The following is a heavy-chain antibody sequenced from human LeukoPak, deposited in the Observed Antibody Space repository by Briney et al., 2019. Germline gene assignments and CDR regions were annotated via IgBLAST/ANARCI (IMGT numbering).Heavy chain of an antibody. D-gene: IGHD1-26*01. Sequence: GGSLRLSCAASGFTFRSYSMKWVRQAPGKGLEWVSSISSSSSYIYYADSVKGRFTISRDNAKNTLYLQMNSLRAEDTAVYYCARALGSPLDFWGQGTLVTVSS. J-gene: IGHJ4*02. CDR3: ARALGSPLDF. V-gene: IGHV3-21*01. CDR1: GFTFRSYS. CDR2: ISSSSSYI.